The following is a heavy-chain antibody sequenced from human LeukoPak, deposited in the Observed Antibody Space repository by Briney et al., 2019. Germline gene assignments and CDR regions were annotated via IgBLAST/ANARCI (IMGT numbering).Heavy chain of an antibody. V-gene: IGHV3-9*01. CDR1: GFIFDDYA. Sequence: SGRSLRLSCAASGFIFDDYAMHWVRQAPGKGLEWVSGISWNSRSIDYADSVKGRFTISRDNAKNSLYLQMNSLRAEDTAFYYCAKAEGFFGGYYDHWGQGTLVTVSS. D-gene: IGHD4-23*01. J-gene: IGHJ4*02. CDR2: ISWNSRSI. CDR3: AKAEGFFGGYYDH.